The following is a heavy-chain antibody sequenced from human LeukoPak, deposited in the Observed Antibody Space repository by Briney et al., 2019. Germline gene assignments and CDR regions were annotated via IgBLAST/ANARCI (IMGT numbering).Heavy chain of an antibody. CDR2: ISSSGSTI. D-gene: IGHD3-10*01. CDR1: GFTFSSYE. V-gene: IGHV3-48*03. Sequence: GGSLRLSCAASGFTFSSYEMNWVRQAPGKGLEWVSYISSSGSTIYYADSVKGRFTTSRDNAKNSLYLQMNSLRAEDTAVYYCARGGAAMVWGVIIPWYYGMDVWGKGTTVTVSS. CDR3: ARGGAAMVWGVIIPWYYGMDV. J-gene: IGHJ6*04.